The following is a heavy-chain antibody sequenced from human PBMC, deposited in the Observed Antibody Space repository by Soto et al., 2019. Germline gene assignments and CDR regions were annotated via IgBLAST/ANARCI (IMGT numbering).Heavy chain of an antibody. Sequence: SETLSLTCTVSGGSISGYYWSWIRQPPGKGLEWIGEINRSGRTNYNPSLKSRVTISVDTSKNQLSLKLSSATAADTAVYYCASPRSESWGQGTLVTVSS. CDR1: GGSISGYY. J-gene: IGHJ4*02. CDR3: ASPRSES. CDR2: INRSGRT. V-gene: IGHV4-34*01.